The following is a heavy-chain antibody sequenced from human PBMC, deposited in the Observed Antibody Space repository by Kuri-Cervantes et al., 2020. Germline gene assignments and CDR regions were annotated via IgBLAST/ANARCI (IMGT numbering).Heavy chain of an antibody. V-gene: IGHV1-69*13. CDR1: GGTFSSYA. Sequence: SGKVFRKASGGTFSSYAISWVRQAPGQGLEWMGGIISIFGTANYAQKFQGRVTITADESTSTAYMELSSLRSEDTAVYYCAKGLNDYSYFDYWGQGTLVTVSS. J-gene: IGHJ4*02. D-gene: IGHD4-11*01. CDR2: IISIFGTA. CDR3: AKGLNDYSYFDY.